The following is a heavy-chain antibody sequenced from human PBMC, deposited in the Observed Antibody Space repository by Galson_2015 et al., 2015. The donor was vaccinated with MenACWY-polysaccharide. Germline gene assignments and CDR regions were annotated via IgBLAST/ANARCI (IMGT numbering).Heavy chain of an antibody. V-gene: IGHV3-7*03. CDR3: ARGEAAAVNVFAG. J-gene: IGHJ3*01. D-gene: IGHD6-13*01. CDR2: IKQDGSEK. Sequence: SLRLSCAASGFTFSNYWLSWVRQAPGKGLEWEANIKQDGSEKYYVDSVKGRFTISRDNAKNSLYLQMNSLRTEDTSMYYCARGEAAAVNVFAGWGQGTTASVSS. CDR1: GFTFSNYW.